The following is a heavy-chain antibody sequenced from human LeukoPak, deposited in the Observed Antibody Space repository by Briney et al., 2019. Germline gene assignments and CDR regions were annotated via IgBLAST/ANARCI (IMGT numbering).Heavy chain of an antibody. Sequence: ASVKVSCKASGGTFSSYAISWVRQAPGQGLVWMGGIIPIFGTANYAQKFQGRVTITADESTSTAYMELSSLRSEDTAVYYCARVNEYYFDYWGQGTLVTVSS. J-gene: IGHJ4*02. CDR1: GGTFSSYA. CDR3: ARVNEYYFDY. D-gene: IGHD1-1*01. V-gene: IGHV1-69*13. CDR2: IIPIFGTA.